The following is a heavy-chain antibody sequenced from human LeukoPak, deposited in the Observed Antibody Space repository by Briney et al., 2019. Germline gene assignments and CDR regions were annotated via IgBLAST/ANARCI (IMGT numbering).Heavy chain of an antibody. J-gene: IGHJ6*02. CDR3: ARDGSGDGMDV. D-gene: IGHD3-3*01. V-gene: IGHV1-8*01. Sequence: ASVKVSCKASGYTFTSYDINSVRPPTGQGLAWMGWMNPNSSNTGYAQKFQGRVTMTRNTFISTAYMELSSLKSEDTAVYYCARDGSGDGMDVWGQGTTVTVSS. CDR1: GYTFTSYD. CDR2: MNPNSSNT.